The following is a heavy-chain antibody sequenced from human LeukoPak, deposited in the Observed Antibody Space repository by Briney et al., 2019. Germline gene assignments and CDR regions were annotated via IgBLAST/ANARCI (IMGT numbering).Heavy chain of an antibody. V-gene: IGHV3-7*01. CDR3: AKVAKSYYGSETYYFFEH. Sequence: GESLRLSCAASGFTFTTYWMTWVRQAPGKGLEWVANINQDGTEKYYVDSVKGRFTISRDNPKNSLYLQMNSLRVEDTAVYYCAKVAKSYYGSETYYFFEHWGQGTPVTASS. CDR2: INQDGTEK. CDR1: GFTFTTYW. J-gene: IGHJ4*02. D-gene: IGHD3-10*01.